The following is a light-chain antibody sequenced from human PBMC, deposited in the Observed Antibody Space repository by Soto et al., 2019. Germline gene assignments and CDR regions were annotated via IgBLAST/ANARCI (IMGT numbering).Light chain of an antibody. CDR1: QSLVYSDGNTY. J-gene: IGKJ4*02. V-gene: IGKV2-30*01. CDR2: KVS. CDR3: VQGTHLALS. Sequence: DVVMTQSPLSLPVTLGQPASISCRSSQSLVYSDGNTYLNWFQKRPGQSPRRLIYKVSNRNSGVPERLSGSGSGTDCALKISRVEAEDVRVYYCVQGTHLALSVGGGTKVEIK.